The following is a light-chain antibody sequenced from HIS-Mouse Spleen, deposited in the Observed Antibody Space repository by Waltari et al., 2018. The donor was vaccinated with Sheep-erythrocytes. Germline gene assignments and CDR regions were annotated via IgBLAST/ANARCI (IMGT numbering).Light chain of an antibody. Sequence: QSALTQPRSVSGSPGQSVTISCPGTSSDVGGYNYVSWYHQHPGKAPKPMIYDVSKRPSGVPDRFSGSKSGNTASLTISGLQAEDEADYYCCSYAGSYNHVFATGTKVTVL. V-gene: IGLV2-11*01. J-gene: IGLJ1*01. CDR2: DVS. CDR1: SSDVGGYNY. CDR3: CSYAGSYNHV.